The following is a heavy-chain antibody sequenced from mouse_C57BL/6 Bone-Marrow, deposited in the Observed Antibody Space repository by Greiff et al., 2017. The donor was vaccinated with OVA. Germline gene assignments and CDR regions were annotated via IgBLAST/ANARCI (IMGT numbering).Heavy chain of an antibody. CDR1: GYTFTSYG. V-gene: IGHV1-81*01. CDR3: ARKGGTGSFDY. Sequence: QVQLQQSGAELARPGASVKLSCKASGYTFTSYGISWVKQRTGQGLEWIGEIYPRSGNTYYNEKFKGKATLTADKSSSTAYMELRSLTSEDSAVYFCARKGGTGSFDYWGQGTTLTVSS. J-gene: IGHJ2*01. D-gene: IGHD4-1*01. CDR2: IYPRSGNT.